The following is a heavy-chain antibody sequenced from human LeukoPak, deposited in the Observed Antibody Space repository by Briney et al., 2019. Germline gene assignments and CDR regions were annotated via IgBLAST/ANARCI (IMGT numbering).Heavy chain of an antibody. CDR3: TRGPSSNAIDY. CDR1: GFTFGDYA. J-gene: IGHJ4*02. D-gene: IGHD2-8*01. V-gene: IGHV3-49*04. Sequence: GGSLRLSCTASGFTFGDYAMSWVRPAPGEGVEWVAFIRSKAFGGTTEYAASVKGRFTISRDDSKSIAYLQMNSLKTEDTAVYYCTRGPSSNAIDYWGQGTLVTVSS. CDR2: IRSKAFGGTT.